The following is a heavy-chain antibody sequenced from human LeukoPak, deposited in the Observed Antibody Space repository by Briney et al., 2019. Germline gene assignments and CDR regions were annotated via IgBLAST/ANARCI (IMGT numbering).Heavy chain of an antibody. Sequence: GASVKVSCKASGYTFTGYYMHWVRQAPGQGLEWMGWINPNSGGTNYAQKFQGRVTMTRDTSISTAYMQLSRLRSDDTAVYYCARERDVDTAISPFDYWGQGTLVTVSS. CDR3: ARERDVDTAISPFDY. V-gene: IGHV1-2*02. CDR2: INPNSGGT. J-gene: IGHJ4*02. D-gene: IGHD5-18*01. CDR1: GYTFTGYY.